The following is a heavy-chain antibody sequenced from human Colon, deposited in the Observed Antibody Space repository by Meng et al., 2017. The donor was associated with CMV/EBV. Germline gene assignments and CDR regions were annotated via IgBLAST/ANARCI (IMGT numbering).Heavy chain of an antibody. Sequence: QVQLVPAGAEVKKPGASLKVSCKTSGYTFTNFGISWVRQAPGQGLEWMAYISPYNGDTNYAQRFQGRVALTTDTSTSTVYMELGSLTSDDTAMYYCARELARGGYWGQGTLVTVSS. CDR3: ARELARGGY. J-gene: IGHJ4*02. V-gene: IGHV1-18*01. CDR2: ISPYNGDT. CDR1: GYTFTNFG.